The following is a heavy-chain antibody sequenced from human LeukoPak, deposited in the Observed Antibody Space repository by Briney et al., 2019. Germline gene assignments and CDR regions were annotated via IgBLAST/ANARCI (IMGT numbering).Heavy chain of an antibody. CDR2: ISWNSGSI. CDR3: AKDIKWELLPAFDI. CDR1: GFTFDDYA. J-gene: IGHJ3*02. Sequence: GGSLRLSCAASGFTFDDYAMHWVRQAPGKGLEWVSGISWNSGSIGYADSVKGRFTISRDNAKNSLYLQMNSLRAEDTALYYCAKDIKWELLPAFDIWGQGTMVTVSS. V-gene: IGHV3-9*01. D-gene: IGHD1-26*01.